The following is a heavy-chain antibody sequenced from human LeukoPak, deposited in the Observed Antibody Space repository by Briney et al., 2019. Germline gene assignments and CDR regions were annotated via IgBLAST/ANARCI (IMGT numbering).Heavy chain of an antibody. CDR2: INHSGST. Sequence: SETLSLTCAVYGGSFSGYYWSWIRQPPGKGLEWIGEINHSGSTNYNPSLKSRVTISVDKSKNQFSLKLSSVTAADTAVYYCARDPVVPAAVYYYYGMDVWGQGTTVTVSS. CDR3: ARDPVVPAAVYYYYGMDV. V-gene: IGHV4-34*01. J-gene: IGHJ6*02. CDR1: GGSFSGYY. D-gene: IGHD2-2*01.